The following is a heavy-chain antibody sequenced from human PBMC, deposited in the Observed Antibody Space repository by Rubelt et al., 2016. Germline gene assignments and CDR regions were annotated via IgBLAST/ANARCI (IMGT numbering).Heavy chain of an antibody. CDR3: AREEDGGNSGYGY. J-gene: IGHJ4*02. D-gene: IGHD4-23*01. CDR2: ISGSGGST. Sequence: SRGGLVQPGGSLRVSCAASGFTFSRYAMNWVRQAPGKGLEWVAAISGSGGSTFYADSVKGRFTISRDNSKNTLYLQMNSLRAEDTAVYYCAREEDGGNSGYGYWGQGTLVTVSS. CDR1: GFTFSRYA. V-gene: IGHV3-23*01.